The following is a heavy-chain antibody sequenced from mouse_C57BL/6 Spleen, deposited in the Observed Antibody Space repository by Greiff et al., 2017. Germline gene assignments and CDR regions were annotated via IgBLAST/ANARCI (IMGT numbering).Heavy chain of an antibody. Sequence: QVQLQQSGAELVKPGASVKMSCKASGYTFTSYWITWVKQRPGQGLEWIGDIYPGSGSTNYNEKFKSKATLTVDTSSSTAYMQLSSLTSEDSAVYYCERGASCSSYDGYFDVWGTGTTVTVSS. CDR2: IYPGSGST. V-gene: IGHV1-55*01. D-gene: IGHD1-1*01. CDR3: ERGASCSSYDGYFDV. J-gene: IGHJ1*03. CDR1: GYTFTSYW.